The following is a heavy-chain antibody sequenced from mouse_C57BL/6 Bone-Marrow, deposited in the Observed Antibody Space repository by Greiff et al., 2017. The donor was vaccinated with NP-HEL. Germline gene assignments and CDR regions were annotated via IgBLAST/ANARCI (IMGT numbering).Heavy chain of an antibody. CDR2: INPGSGGT. V-gene: IGHV1-54*01. CDR3: ARKEGNSLDY. J-gene: IGHJ2*01. CDR1: GYAFTNYL. Sequence: VMLVESGAELVRPGTSVKVSCKASGYAFTNYLIEWVKQRPGQGLEWIGVINPGSGGTNYNEKFKGKATLTADKSSSTAYMQLSSLTSEDSAVYFCARKEGNSLDYWGQGTTLTVSS. D-gene: IGHD2-1*01.